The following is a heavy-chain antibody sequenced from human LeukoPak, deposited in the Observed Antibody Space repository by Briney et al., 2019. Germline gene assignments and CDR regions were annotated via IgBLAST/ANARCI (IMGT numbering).Heavy chain of an antibody. Sequence: GGSLRLSCAASGFTFSSYGMHWVRRAPGKGPEWVAVIWYDGSNKYYADSVKGRFTISRDNSKNTLYLQMNSLRAEDTAVYYCARDTAVEKFDYWGQGTLVTVSS. J-gene: IGHJ4*02. D-gene: IGHD6-19*01. CDR2: IWYDGSNK. CDR1: GFTFSSYG. V-gene: IGHV3-33*01. CDR3: ARDTAVEKFDY.